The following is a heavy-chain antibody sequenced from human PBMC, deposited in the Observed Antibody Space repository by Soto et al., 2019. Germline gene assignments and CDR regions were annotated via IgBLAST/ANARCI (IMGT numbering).Heavy chain of an antibody. J-gene: IGHJ6*02. CDR2: INSDGSST. CDR1: GFTFSSYW. V-gene: IGHV3-74*01. Sequence: EVQLVESGGGLVQPGGSLRLSCAASGFTFSSYWMHWVRQAPGKGLVWVSCINSDGSSTSYADSVKGRFTISRDNAKNTLYLQMNSLRAEDTAVYYCAREGGYDFWRRRYGMDVWGQGTTVTVSS. CDR3: AREGGYDFWRRRYGMDV. D-gene: IGHD3-3*01.